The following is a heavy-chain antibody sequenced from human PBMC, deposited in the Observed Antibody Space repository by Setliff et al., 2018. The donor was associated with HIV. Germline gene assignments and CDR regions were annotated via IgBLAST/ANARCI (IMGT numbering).Heavy chain of an antibody. CDR1: GYTFSNFA. CDR2: ISGYSDNT. Sequence: GSVKVSCKASGYTFSNFAIGWLRQAPGQGLEWMGWISGYSDNTYYARSLQGRVTMTTDTTSSTSYMELRSLRSDDTAMYYCARIRAGALLNAFDVWGQGTMVT. D-gene: IGHD1-26*01. V-gene: IGHV1-18*01. CDR3: ARIRAGALLNAFDV. J-gene: IGHJ3*01.